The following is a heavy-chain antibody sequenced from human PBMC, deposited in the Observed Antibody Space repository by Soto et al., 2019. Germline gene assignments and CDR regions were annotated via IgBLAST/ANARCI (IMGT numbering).Heavy chain of an antibody. CDR2: IYYSGST. CDR3: ARDSDYGDYPRWFDP. D-gene: IGHD4-17*01. J-gene: IGHJ5*02. V-gene: IGHV4-61*01. Sequence: SETLSLTCTVSGGSVSSGSYYWSWIRQPPGKGLEWIGYIYYSGSTNYNPSLKSRVTISVDTSKNQFSLKLSSVTAADTAVYYCARDSDYGDYPRWFDPWGQGTLVTVS. CDR1: GGSVSSGSYY.